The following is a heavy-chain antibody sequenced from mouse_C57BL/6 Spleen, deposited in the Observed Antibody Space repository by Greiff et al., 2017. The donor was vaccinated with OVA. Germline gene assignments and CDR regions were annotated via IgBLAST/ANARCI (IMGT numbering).Heavy chain of an antibody. Sequence: VQLQQSGAELVKPGASVKMSCKASGYTFTSYWITWVKQRPGQGLEWIGDIYPGSGSTNYNEKFKSKATLTVDTSSSTAYMQLSSLTSEDSAVYYCARSDYSNSAWFAYWGQGTLVTVSA. CDR1: GYTFTSYW. D-gene: IGHD2-5*01. J-gene: IGHJ3*01. CDR2: IYPGSGST. V-gene: IGHV1-55*01. CDR3: ARSDYSNSAWFAY.